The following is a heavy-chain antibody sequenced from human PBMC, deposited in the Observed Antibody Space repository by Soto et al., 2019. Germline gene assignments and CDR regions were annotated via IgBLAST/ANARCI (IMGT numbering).Heavy chain of an antibody. D-gene: IGHD3-3*01. CDR2: IYHSGST. CDR3: ARGSEPYYDFWSGHYYYYGMDV. J-gene: IGHJ6*02. V-gene: IGHV4-4*03. Sequence: NLRETLSLTCAVSGGSISSSNWWSLVRQPPGKGLEWIGEIYHSGSTNYNPSLKSRVTISVDKSKNQFSLKLSSVTAADTAVYYCARGSEPYYDFWSGHYYYYGMDVWGQGTTVTVSS. CDR1: GGSISSSNW.